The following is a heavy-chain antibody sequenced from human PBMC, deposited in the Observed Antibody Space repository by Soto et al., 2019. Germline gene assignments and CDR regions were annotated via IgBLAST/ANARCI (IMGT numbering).Heavy chain of an antibody. CDR1: GGSISSGGYY. Sequence: QVHLQESGPGLVKPSQTLSLTCTVSGGSISSGGYYWSWIRQHPGKGLEWIGYIYYSGSTYYNPSLKSRVTISVDTSKNQFSLKLSSVTAADTAVYYCAREYYESPSYFDYWGQGTLVTVSS. V-gene: IGHV4-31*03. J-gene: IGHJ4*02. D-gene: IGHD3-3*01. CDR2: IYYSGST. CDR3: AREYYESPSYFDY.